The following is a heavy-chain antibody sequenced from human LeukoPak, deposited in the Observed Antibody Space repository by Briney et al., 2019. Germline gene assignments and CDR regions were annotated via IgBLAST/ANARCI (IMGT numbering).Heavy chain of an antibody. V-gene: IGHV3-53*04. CDR2: IYTGGDT. CDR1: GFTVSGNY. Sequence: GGSLRLACAAAGFTVSGNYMSWVRQAPGKGLEWLSVIYTGGDTFYAVPVQGRSNISRHSSKKTLYLQMNSLRAEDTAVYYCAKALGSSHQFIFDYSGQGTLVTVSS. J-gene: IGHJ4*02. CDR3: AKALGSSHQFIFDY. D-gene: IGHD6-6*01.